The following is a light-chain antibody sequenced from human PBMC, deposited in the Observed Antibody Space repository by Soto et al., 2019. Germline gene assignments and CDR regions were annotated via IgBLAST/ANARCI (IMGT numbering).Light chain of an antibody. CDR3: QVWDSSRDHVV. V-gene: IGLV3-21*04. CDR2: YDS. J-gene: IGLJ2*01. CDR1: KIGSKS. Sequence: SSELTQPPSVSVAPGKTARITCGGNKIGSKSVHWYQQKPGQAPVLVIYYDSDRPSGIPERFSGSNSGNTATLTISRVEAGDEADYYCQVWDSSRDHVVFGGGTKLTVL.